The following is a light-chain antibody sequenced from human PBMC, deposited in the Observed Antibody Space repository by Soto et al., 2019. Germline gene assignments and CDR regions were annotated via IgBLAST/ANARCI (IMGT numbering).Light chain of an antibody. CDR2: RVS. Sequence: EIVMTQAPATLSGSPGERATLSCRASQTITTLAWYQRKPGQAPRLLIYRVSSRATGVPDRFSGSGSGTDYTLTISRLEPEDFAVYYCQQYGNLPLTFGGGTKV. CDR3: QQYGNLPLT. J-gene: IGKJ4*01. CDR1: QTITT. V-gene: IGKV3-20*01.